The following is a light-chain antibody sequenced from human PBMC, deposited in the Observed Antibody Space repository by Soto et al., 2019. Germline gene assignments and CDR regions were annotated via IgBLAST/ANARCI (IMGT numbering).Light chain of an antibody. Sequence: EIVMTQSPATLSVPPGERATLSCRASQSVSSNLAWYQQKPGQAPRLLISGASTRATGIQARFSGSGSGTEFTLTISSLQSEDFAVYYCQQYNYWPYTFGQGTKLEIK. CDR1: QSVSSN. CDR3: QQYNYWPYT. J-gene: IGKJ2*01. CDR2: GAS. V-gene: IGKV3-15*01.